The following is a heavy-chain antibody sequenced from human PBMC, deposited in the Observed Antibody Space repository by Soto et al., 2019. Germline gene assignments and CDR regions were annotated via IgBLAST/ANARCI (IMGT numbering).Heavy chain of an antibody. Sequence: QVQLVQSGAEVKKPGASVKVSCKASGYTFTSYDINWVRQATGQGLEWMGWMNPNSGNTGYAQKFQGRVTMTRNTSISTAYMELSSLRSEDTAVYYCARGRILGEYGDYGLIDYCGQGTLVTVSS. J-gene: IGHJ4*02. CDR2: MNPNSGNT. V-gene: IGHV1-8*01. D-gene: IGHD4-17*01. CDR3: ARGRILGEYGDYGLIDY. CDR1: GYTFTSYD.